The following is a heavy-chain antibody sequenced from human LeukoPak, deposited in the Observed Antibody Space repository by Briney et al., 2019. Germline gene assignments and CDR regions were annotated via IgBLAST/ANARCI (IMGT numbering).Heavy chain of an antibody. V-gene: IGHV1-2*02. CDR1: GYTFTGYY. CDR3: ARDKVFKIAAAGSPLYDY. CDR2: INPNSGGT. D-gene: IGHD6-13*01. Sequence: ASVKVSCKASGYTFTGYYMHWVRQAPGQGLEWMGWINPNSGGTNYAQKFQGRVTMTRDTSISTAYMELSRLRSDDTAVYYCARDKVFKIAAAGSPLYDYWGQGTLVTVSS. J-gene: IGHJ4*02.